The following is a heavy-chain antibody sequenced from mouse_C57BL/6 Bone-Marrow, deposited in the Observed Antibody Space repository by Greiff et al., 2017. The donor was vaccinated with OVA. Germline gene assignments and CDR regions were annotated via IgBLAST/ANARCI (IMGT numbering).Heavy chain of an antibody. CDR3: TIIYYDYPRYVDV. V-gene: IGHV1-5*01. CDR1: GYTFTSYW. J-gene: IGHJ1*03. CDR2: IYPGNSDT. Sequence: EVQLQQSGTVLARPGASVKMSCKTSGYTFTSYWMHWVKQRPGQGLEWIGAIYPGNSDTSYNQKFKGKAKLTAVTSASTAYMELSSLTNEDSAFYYCTIIYYDYPRYVDVWGTGTTVTVSS. D-gene: IGHD2-4*01.